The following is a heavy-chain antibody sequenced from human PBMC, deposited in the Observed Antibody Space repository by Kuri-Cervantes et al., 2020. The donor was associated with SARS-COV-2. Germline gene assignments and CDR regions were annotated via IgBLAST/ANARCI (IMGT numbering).Heavy chain of an antibody. CDR3: AIAWSTFDY. Sequence: SETLSLTCTVSGGSISSSSYYWGWIRQPPGKGLEWIGSIYYSGSTYYNPSPKSRVTISLDTSKNQFSLKLSSVTAADTAVYYCAIAWSTFDYWGQGTLVTVSS. V-gene: IGHV4-39*07. J-gene: IGHJ4*02. D-gene: IGHD2-15*01. CDR2: IYYSGST. CDR1: GGSISSSSYY.